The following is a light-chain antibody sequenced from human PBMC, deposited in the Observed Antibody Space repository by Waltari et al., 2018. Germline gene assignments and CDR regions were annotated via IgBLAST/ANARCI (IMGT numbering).Light chain of an antibody. CDR3: QQSYSTPRT. V-gene: IGKV1-39*01. CDR2: AAS. Sequence: DIQMTQSPSSLSASVRDRVPITCRASQRISSYLNWYQQKPGKAPKLLIYAASSLQSGVPSRFSGSGSGTDFTLTISSLQPEDFATYYCQQSYSTPRTFGQGTKVEIK. J-gene: IGKJ1*01. CDR1: QRISSY.